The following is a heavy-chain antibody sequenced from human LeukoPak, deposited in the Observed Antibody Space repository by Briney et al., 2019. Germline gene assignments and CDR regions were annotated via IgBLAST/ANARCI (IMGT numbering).Heavy chain of an antibody. CDR3: ARLSTVTSYYFDY. J-gene: IGHJ4*02. D-gene: IGHD4-17*01. CDR2: VYYSGST. CDR1: GGSVSSSRYY. Sequence: PSQTLSLACTVSGGSVSSSRYYWSWIRQPPGKGLEWIVYVYYSGSTNYTPSLKSQVTISVDTSKNQFSLKLSSVTAADTAVYYCARLSTVTSYYFDYWGQGTLVTVSS. V-gene: IGHV4-61*01.